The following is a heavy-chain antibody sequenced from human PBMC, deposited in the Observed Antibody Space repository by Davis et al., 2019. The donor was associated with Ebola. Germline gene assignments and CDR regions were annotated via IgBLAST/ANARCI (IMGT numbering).Heavy chain of an antibody. D-gene: IGHD6-19*01. CDR1: GFTFSSYA. V-gene: IGHV3-23*01. CDR2: ISGSGGST. CDR3: AKDPRIAVAGLDY. Sequence: GESLKISCAASGFTFSSYAMSWVRQAPGKGLEWVSAISGSGGSTYYADSVKGRFTISRDNSKNTLYLQMNSLRAEDTAVYYCAKDPRIAVAGLDYWGQGTLVTVSS. J-gene: IGHJ4*02.